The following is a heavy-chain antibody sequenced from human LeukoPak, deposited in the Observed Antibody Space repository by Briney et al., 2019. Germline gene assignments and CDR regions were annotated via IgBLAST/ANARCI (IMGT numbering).Heavy chain of an antibody. Sequence: GVSLRLSCAASRFTFNSYAMNWVPQAPGKGLECVSDISASGGSTYYADPVKGRFTISRDNTKNTLYLQMNSLRAEDTAVYYCAKEHYGDYVLPSMDVWGQGTTVTVSS. D-gene: IGHD4-17*01. J-gene: IGHJ6*02. V-gene: IGHV3-23*01. CDR3: AKEHYGDYVLPSMDV. CDR2: ISASGGST. CDR1: RFTFNSYA.